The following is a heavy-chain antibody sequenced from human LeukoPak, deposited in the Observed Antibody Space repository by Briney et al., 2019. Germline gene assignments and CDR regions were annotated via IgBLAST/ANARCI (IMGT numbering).Heavy chain of an antibody. V-gene: IGHV1-69*05. D-gene: IGHD1-1*01. CDR3: ARVKGTTGGYYYYYMDV. CDR1: GGTFSSYA. J-gene: IGHJ6*03. Sequence: SVKVSCKASGGTFSSYAISWVRQAPGQGLEWMGGIIPIFGTANYAQKFQGRVTITTDESTSTAYMGLSSLRSEDTAVYYCARVKGTTGGYYYYYMDVWGKGTTVTVSS. CDR2: IIPIFGTA.